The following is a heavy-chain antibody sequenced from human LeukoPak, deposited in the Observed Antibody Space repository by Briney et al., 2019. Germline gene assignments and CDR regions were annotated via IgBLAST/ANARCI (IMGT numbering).Heavy chain of an antibody. D-gene: IGHD6-13*01. Sequence: ASEKVSCKVSGYTLTELSMHWVRQAPGKGLEWMGGFDPEDGETIYAQKFQGRVTMTEDTSTDTAYMELSSLRSEDTAVYYCATFKTYSSSSPHAGFDYWGQGTLVTVSS. J-gene: IGHJ4*02. CDR2: FDPEDGET. CDR3: ATFKTYSSSSPHAGFDY. CDR1: GYTLTELS. V-gene: IGHV1-24*01.